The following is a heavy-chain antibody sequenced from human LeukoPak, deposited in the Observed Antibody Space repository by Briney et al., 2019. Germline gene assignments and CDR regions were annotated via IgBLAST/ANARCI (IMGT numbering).Heavy chain of an antibody. CDR1: GFTFSSYG. CDR2: IWYDGSNK. V-gene: IGHV3-33*06. CDR3: AKEGPRSAFDY. Sequence: GGSLRLSCAASGFTFSSYGMHWVRQAPGKGLEWVAVIWYDGSNKYHADSVKGRFTISRDNSKNTLYLQMNSLSAEDTAVYYCAKEGPRSAFDYWGQGTLVTVSS. J-gene: IGHJ4*02.